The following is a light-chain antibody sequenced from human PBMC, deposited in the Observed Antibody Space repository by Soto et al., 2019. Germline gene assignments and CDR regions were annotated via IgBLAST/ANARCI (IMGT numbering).Light chain of an antibody. CDR3: QQYEELPLT. Sequence: DVRLTQSPSTLSASVGDRVAITCQASQRLANYLNWFQQRPGTAPQLLISDASILEPGVPSRFGGQRSDTDFTLVISNLQPEDFATDYCQQYEELPLTFGGGTRVEV. CDR2: DAS. V-gene: IGKV1-33*01. J-gene: IGKJ4*01. CDR1: QRLANY.